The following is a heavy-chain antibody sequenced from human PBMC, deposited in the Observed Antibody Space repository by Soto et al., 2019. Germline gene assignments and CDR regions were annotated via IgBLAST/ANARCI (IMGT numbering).Heavy chain of an antibody. J-gene: IGHJ6*02. V-gene: IGHV1-2*04. CDR2: INPNSGGT. CDR3: ARSGYCSGGSCYSSRYGMDV. Sequence: ASVKVSCKASGYTFTGYYMHWVRQAPGQGLEWMGWINPNSGGTNYAQKFQGWVTMTRDTSISTAYMELSRLRSDDTAVYYCARSGYCSGGSCYSSRYGMDVWGQGTTVTVSS. D-gene: IGHD2-15*01. CDR1: GYTFTGYY.